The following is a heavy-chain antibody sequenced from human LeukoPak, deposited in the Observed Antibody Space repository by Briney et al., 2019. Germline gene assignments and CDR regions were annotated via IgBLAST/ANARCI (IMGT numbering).Heavy chain of an antibody. Sequence: SETLSLTCTVSGGSISSGGYYWSWIRQHPGKGLEWIGYIYYSGSTYYNPSLKSRVTISVGTSKNQFSLKLSSVTAADTAVYYCARDHWFGETDYWGQGTLVTVSS. D-gene: IGHD3-10*01. J-gene: IGHJ4*02. V-gene: IGHV4-31*03. CDR2: IYYSGST. CDR3: ARDHWFGETDY. CDR1: GGSISSGGYY.